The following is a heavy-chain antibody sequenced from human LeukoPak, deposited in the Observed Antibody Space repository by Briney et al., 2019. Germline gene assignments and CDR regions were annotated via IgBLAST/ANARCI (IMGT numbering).Heavy chain of an antibody. CDR1: VFTFSSHS. V-gene: IGHV3-23*01. CDR2: IRSNGGDT. CDR3: TRGNPSIVGSRDPFDI. Sequence: QPGGSLRLSCAASVFTFSSHSMAWVRQAPGKRPEWVSSIRSNGGDTYYADSVRGRFTISRDNSENMLHLQMNSLSAEDTAVYYCTRGNPSIVGSRDPFDIWGQGTMVTVSS. D-gene: IGHD1-26*01. J-gene: IGHJ3*02.